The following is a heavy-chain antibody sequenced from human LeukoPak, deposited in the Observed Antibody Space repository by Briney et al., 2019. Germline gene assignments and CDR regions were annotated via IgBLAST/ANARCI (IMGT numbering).Heavy chain of an antibody. V-gene: IGHV3-49*04. CDR3: TRVIRDDYGNYTTWFDP. CDR2: IRNKPSGGTT. J-gene: IGHJ5*02. D-gene: IGHD4-11*01. CDR1: GFTFGDHA. Sequence: GGSLRLSCAGSGFTFGDHAMAWVRQAPGKGLEWVGFIRNKPSGGTTEYAASVKGRFTISRDDSRRIAYLQMNSLKTEDTALYYCTRVIRDDYGNYTTWFDPWGQGTLVTVSS.